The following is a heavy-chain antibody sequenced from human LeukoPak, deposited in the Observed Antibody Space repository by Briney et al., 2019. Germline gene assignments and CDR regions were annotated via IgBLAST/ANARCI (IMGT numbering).Heavy chain of an antibody. CDR1: GFTFSNYG. V-gene: IGHV3-30*02. CDR3: ARSSYYDTSGYYESMDH. CDR2: IRYDGSNE. D-gene: IGHD3-22*01. Sequence: GGSLRLSRAASGFTFSNYGMHWVRQAPGKGLEWVAFIRYDGSNEYYADSMKGRFTISRDNSKNTLYLQMNSLRPDDTAVYYCARSSYYDTSGYYESMDHWGQGTLVTVSS. J-gene: IGHJ4*02.